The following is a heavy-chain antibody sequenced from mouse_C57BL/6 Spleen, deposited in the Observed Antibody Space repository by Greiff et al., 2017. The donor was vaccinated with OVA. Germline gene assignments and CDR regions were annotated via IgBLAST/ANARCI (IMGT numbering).Heavy chain of an antibody. CDR1: GYTFTSYW. CDR3: ARRGVAYAMDD. J-gene: IGHJ4*01. V-gene: IGHV1-50*01. D-gene: IGHD1-1*02. Sequence: QVQLQQPGAELVKPGASVKLSCKASGYTFTSYWMQWVKQRPGQGLEWIGEIDPSDSYTNYNQKFKGKATLTVDTSSSTAYMQLSSLTSEDSAVYYCARRGVAYAMDDWGQGTSVTVSS. CDR2: IDPSDSYT.